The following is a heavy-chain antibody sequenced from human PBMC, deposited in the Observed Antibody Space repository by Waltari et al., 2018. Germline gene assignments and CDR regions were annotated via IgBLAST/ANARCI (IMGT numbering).Heavy chain of an antibody. CDR1: GGSISSYY. V-gene: IGHV4-59*01. D-gene: IGHD1-1*01. CDR3: AREGTGSPYDY. Sequence: QVQLQESGPGLVKPSETLSLTCTVSGGSISSYYWRWIRQPPGKGLEWSGYIYYSGSTNYNPSLKSRVTISVDTSKNQFSLKLSSVTAADTAVYYCAREGTGSPYDYWGQGTLVTVSS. CDR2: IYYSGST. J-gene: IGHJ4*02.